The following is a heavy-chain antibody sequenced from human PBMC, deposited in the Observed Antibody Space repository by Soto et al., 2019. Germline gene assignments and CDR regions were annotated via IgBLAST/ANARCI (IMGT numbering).Heavy chain of an antibody. J-gene: IGHJ4*02. CDR3: ARITAGTFDY. V-gene: IGHV3-53*01. Sequence: EVPLVESGGGLIQPGGSLRLSCVASGFTVSSNYMSWVRQAPGKGLEWVSLIYSGGSAFYADSVRGRFTISRDNSKNTLYLQMNSLRAEDTAVYHCARITAGTFDYWGQGTLVTVSS. D-gene: IGHD6-19*01. CDR1: GFTVSSNY. CDR2: IYSGGSA.